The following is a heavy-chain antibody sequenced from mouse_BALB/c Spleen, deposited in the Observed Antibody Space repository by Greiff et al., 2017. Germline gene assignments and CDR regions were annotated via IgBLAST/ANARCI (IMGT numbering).Heavy chain of an antibody. Sequence: EVKLMESGAELVKPGASVKLSCTASGFNIKDTYMHWVKQRPEQGLEWIGRIDPANGNTKYDPKFQGKATITADTSSNTAYLQLSSLTSEDTAVYYCARRDYYGSSFDYWGQGTTLTVSS. CDR2: IDPANGNT. CDR1: GFNIKDTY. CDR3: ARRDYYGSSFDY. D-gene: IGHD1-1*01. V-gene: IGHV14-3*02. J-gene: IGHJ2*01.